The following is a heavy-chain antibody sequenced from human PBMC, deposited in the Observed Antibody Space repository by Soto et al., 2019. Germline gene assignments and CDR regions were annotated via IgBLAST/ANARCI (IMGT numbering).Heavy chain of an antibody. CDR1: GFTFISYX. Sequence: GWSLRLAGASAGFTFISYXINWVRHSPWKLLEWVSAISSGSDYTYYAESVQGRFTISRDNAKNSLSVEMNSLRVEDTAVYYCARIMPRATRGQYGMDVWGQGNTXPXSS. CDR3: ARIMPRATRGQYGMDV. D-gene: IGHD2-2*01. J-gene: IGHJ6*02. CDR2: ISSGSDYT. V-gene: IGHV3-21*01.